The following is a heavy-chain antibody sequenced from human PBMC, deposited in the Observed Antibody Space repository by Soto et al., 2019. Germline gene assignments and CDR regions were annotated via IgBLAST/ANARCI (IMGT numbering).Heavy chain of an antibody. CDR2: ISYGGTNI. V-gene: IGHV3-30-3*01. CDR3: PIAGVRGYSYGSLDY. CDR1: GFTFSIYA. D-gene: IGHD5-18*01. J-gene: IGHJ4*02. Sequence: GGALPVSCAASGFTFSIYAMPWVRQAPGKGLEWVAVISYGGTNIYYADSVKGRFTISRDNSKNTLYLQMNSLRAEDTALYYCPIAGVRGYSYGSLDYWGQGTMVTVSS.